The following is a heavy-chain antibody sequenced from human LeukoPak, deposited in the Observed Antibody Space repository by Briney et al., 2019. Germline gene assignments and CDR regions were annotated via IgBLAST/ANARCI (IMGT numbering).Heavy chain of an antibody. CDR2: IKRKTDGATT. D-gene: IGHD4-11*01. CDR1: GFTFSNAW. Sequence: PGGSLRLSCAASGFTFSNAWMSWVRQAPGKGLEWVGRIKRKTDGATTDYGAPVKGRFTISRDDSKNTLYLQMNSLKTEDTAVYYCTTVSYSNYGFDYWGQGTLDRVSS. J-gene: IGHJ4*02. CDR3: TTVSYSNYGFDY. V-gene: IGHV3-15*01.